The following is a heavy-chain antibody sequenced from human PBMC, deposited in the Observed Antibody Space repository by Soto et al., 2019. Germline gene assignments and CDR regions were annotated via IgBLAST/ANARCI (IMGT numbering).Heavy chain of an antibody. CDR3: ARGLGGRMDD. V-gene: IGHV1-69*08. J-gene: IGHJ6*02. CDR1: GTIFSSYT. D-gene: IGHD3-16*01. Sequence: QVQLVQSGAEVKKPGSSVRVSCKASGTIFSSYTISWVRQAPGQGLEWMGRIIPILGETNSAQKFQDRVTLTADTSTTTAYMELNSLRLEDTAVYYCARGLGGRMDDWGQGTTVTVSS. CDR2: IIPILGET.